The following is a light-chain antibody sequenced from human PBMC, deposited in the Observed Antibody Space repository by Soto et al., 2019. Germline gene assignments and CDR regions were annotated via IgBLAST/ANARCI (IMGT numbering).Light chain of an antibody. J-gene: IGKJ2*01. CDR3: QQDGSSPPYT. V-gene: IGKV3-20*01. CDR1: QSVSSSY. Sequence: EIVLTQSPGTLSLSPGERATLSCRASQSVSSSYLAWYQQKPGQAPRLLIYGASSRATGIPDRFSGSGSGTDFTLTISRREPEDVAVYYCQQDGSSPPYTFGQGTKLEIK. CDR2: GAS.